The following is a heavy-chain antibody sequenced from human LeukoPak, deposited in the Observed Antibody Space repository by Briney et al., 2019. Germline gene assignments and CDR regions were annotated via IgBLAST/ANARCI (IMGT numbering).Heavy chain of an antibody. CDR2: INQDGSEM. Sequence: GGSLRLFCAASGFTFSNYWGNWVRQAPGKGLEWVACINQDGSEMYYVDSVKGRFTISRDNAKNSLYLQMNSLGAEDTAIYYCARDGVAAGLYFDNWGQGTLVTVSS. D-gene: IGHD6-13*01. CDR1: GFTFSNYW. CDR3: ARDGVAAGLYFDN. V-gene: IGHV3-7*01. J-gene: IGHJ4*02.